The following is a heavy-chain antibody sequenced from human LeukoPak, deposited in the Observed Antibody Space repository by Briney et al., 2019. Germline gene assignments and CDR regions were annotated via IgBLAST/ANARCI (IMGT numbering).Heavy chain of an antibody. CDR2: INPSGDST. V-gene: IGHV1-46*01. Sequence: ASVKVSCKASGYSFTSYYMHWVRQAPGQGLEWMGIINPSGDSTSYAQRFQGRVTMTTDTSTSTAYMELRSLRSDDTAVYYCAREKIADILTGYWNITDYWGQGTLVTVSS. CDR1: GYSFTSYY. CDR3: AREKIADILTGYWNITDY. D-gene: IGHD3-9*01. J-gene: IGHJ4*02.